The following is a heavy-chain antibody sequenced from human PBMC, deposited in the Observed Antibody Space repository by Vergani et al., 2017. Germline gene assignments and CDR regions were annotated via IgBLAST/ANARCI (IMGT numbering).Heavy chain of an antibody. CDR3: ARETTVVTFRVGVGMDV. D-gene: IGHD4-23*01. Sequence: VQLVESGGGLVQPGGSLRLSCAASGFTFSSYEMNWVRQAPGKGLEWIGSIYYSGSTYSNPSLKSRVTISVDTSKNQFSLKLSSVTAADTAVYYCARETTVVTFRVGVGMDVWGQGTTVTVSS. CDR1: GFTFSSYE. CDR2: IYYSGST. J-gene: IGHJ6*02. V-gene: IGHV4-59*05.